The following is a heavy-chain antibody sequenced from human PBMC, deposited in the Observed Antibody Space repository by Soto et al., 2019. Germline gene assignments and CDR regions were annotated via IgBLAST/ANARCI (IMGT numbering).Heavy chain of an antibody. CDR3: ARESEWLVV. CDR2: ISSSSSYI. V-gene: IGHV3-21*01. Sequence: GGSLRLSCAASGFTFSSYSMNWVRQAPGKGLEWVSSISSSSSYIYYAESMKGRFTISRDNAKNSLYQQMNSLRAEDTAVYYCARESEWLVVWGQGT. J-gene: IGHJ4*02. CDR1: GFTFSSYS. D-gene: IGHD6-19*01.